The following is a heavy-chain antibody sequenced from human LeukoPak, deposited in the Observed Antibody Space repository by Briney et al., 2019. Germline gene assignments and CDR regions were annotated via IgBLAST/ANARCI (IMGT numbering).Heavy chain of an antibody. J-gene: IGHJ5*02. V-gene: IGHV3-30*18. CDR3: VKGDWHGSGNYYSDQFRP. CDR2: ISYDGSNA. D-gene: IGHD3-10*01. CDR1: GFDFGAYG. Sequence: PGGALRLSCAASGFDFGAYGMHWVRQAPGKGLDWVAVISYDGSNAYYGDSVKDRFTISRDNSHNTLFLQMNSLTTDDTAAYCCVKGDWHGSGNYYSDQFRPWGPGTLVTVSS.